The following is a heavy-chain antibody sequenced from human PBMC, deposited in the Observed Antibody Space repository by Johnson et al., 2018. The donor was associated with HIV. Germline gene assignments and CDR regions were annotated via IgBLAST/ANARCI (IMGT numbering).Heavy chain of an antibody. Sequence: EKLVESGGGLVQPGGSLRLSCAASGFTVSSNYMNWVRQAPGKGLEWVSVIYSGGSTFYADSVKGRFTISRDNSKNTLYLQMNNLRAEDTAVYYCAKGGEVWYGAFDFWGQGTMAIVSS. J-gene: IGHJ3*01. CDR3: AKGGEVWYGAFDF. CDR2: IYSGGST. V-gene: IGHV3-66*01. CDR1: GFTVSSNY. D-gene: IGHD6-13*01.